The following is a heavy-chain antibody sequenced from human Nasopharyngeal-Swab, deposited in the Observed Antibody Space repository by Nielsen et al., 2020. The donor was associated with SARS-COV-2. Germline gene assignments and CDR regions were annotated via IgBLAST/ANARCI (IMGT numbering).Heavy chain of an antibody. CDR2: IWYDGSNK. D-gene: IGHD2-2*01. J-gene: IGHJ4*02. Sequence: WIRQPPGKGLEWVAVIWYDGSNKYYADSVKGRFTISRDNSKNTLYLQMNSLRAEDTAVYYCARGGWGYCSSTSCYTFDYWGQGTLVTVSS. V-gene: IGHV3-33*01. CDR3: ARGGWGYCSSTSCYTFDY.